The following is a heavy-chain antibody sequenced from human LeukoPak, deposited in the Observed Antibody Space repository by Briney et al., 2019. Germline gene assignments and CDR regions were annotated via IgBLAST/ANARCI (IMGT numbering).Heavy chain of an antibody. V-gene: IGHV1-2*02. Sequence: ASVKVSCKASSYTFTSYGISWVRQAPGQGLEWMGWINPNSGGTNYAQKFQGRVTMTRDTSISTAYMELSRLRSDDTAVYYCARDIGRTRDNAFDIWGQGTMVTVSS. CDR2: INPNSGGT. CDR3: ARDIGRTRDNAFDI. D-gene: IGHD2-2*01. J-gene: IGHJ3*02. CDR1: SYTFTSYG.